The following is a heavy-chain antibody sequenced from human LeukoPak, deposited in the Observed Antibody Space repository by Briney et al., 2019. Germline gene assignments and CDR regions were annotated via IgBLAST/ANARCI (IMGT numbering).Heavy chain of an antibody. D-gene: IGHD5-12*01. V-gene: IGHV4-38-2*01. CDR2: IYYSGST. Sequence: SETLSLTCAASGCSISSGYYWGWIRQPPGKGLEWIGSIYYSGSTYYNPSLKSRVTISVDTSKNQFSLKLSSVTAADTAVYYCARVATTTNPPQRPFDYWGQGTLVTVSS. CDR3: ARVATTTNPPQRPFDY. CDR1: GCSISSGYY. J-gene: IGHJ4*02.